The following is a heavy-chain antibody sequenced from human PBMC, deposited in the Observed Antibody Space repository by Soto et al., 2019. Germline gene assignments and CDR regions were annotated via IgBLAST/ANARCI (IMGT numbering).Heavy chain of an antibody. CDR1: GYTFTSYG. CDR3: ASYGRGYYHHAYYNYEGRDV. D-gene: IGHD3-3*01. Sequence: ASVKVSCKASGYTFTSYGISWVRQAPGQALEWMGWISAYNGNTNYAQKLQGRVPMTTDTSTSTAYMELRSLRSDDTAVHYCASYGRGYYHHAYYNYEGRDVWGEGTTVTVAS. J-gene: IGHJ6*04. CDR2: ISAYNGNT. V-gene: IGHV1-18*01.